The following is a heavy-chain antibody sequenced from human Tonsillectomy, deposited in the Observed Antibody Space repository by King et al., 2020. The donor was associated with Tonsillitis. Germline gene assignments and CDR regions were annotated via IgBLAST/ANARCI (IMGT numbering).Heavy chain of an antibody. D-gene: IGHD3-22*01. CDR3: ASGFFYDSSGEAWFDP. CDR2: INPCDGST. CDR1: EYSFTRYY. Sequence: VQLVESGAEVKKPGASVKVSCKASEYSFTRYYLHWVRQAPGQGLEWMGVINPCDGSTSYAQKFQGRVTITRDTSTSTIDMELNSLRSEDTAIYYCASGFFYDSSGEAWFDPWGQGTLVTVSS. V-gene: IGHV1-46*03. J-gene: IGHJ5*02.